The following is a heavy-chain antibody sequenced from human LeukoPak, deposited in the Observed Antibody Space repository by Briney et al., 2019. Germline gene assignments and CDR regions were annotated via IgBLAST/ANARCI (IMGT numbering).Heavy chain of an antibody. J-gene: IGHJ6*02. CDR1: GFTFDDYA. D-gene: IGHD2-2*02. Sequence: GGSPRLSCAASGFTFDDYAMHWVWQAPGKGLEWGLGVSWNSGGIGYVDSVKHRLPICRDNAKNSLYLQMNSLRAEDTALYYCAKDLLDCSSTSCYNDYYYYGMDVWGQGTTVTVSS. CDR3: AKDLLDCSSTSCYNDYYYYGMDV. CDR2: VSWNSGGI. V-gene: IGHV3-9*01.